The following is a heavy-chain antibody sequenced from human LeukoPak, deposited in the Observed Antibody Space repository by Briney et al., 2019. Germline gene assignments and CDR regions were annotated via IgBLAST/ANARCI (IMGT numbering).Heavy chain of an antibody. J-gene: IGHJ4*02. CDR3: ARNRAARKGTFDY. CDR2: ISSSSSYI. Sequence: PGGSLRLSCAASGFTFSDYYMSWIRQAPGKGLEWVSSISSSSSYIYYADSVKGRFTISRDNAKNSLYLQMNSLRAEDTAVYYCARNRAARKGTFDYWGQGTLVTVSS. D-gene: IGHD6-6*01. CDR1: GFTFSDYY. V-gene: IGHV3-11*06.